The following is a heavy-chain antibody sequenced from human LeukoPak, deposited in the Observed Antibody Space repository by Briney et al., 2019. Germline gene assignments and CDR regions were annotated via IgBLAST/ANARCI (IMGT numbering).Heavy chain of an antibody. CDR2: IRQDGIEK. J-gene: IGHJ4*02. CDR3: ARDKMQQSTEGSNFDH. Sequence: PGGSLRLSCAASGFTFSSYWMSWVRQAPGKGLEWVANIRQDGIEKYYVDSVKGRFTISRDNAKKSLYLQMNSLRVEDTAVYYCARDKMQQSTEGSNFDHWGQGTLVTVSS. CDR1: GFTFSSYW. D-gene: IGHD6-13*01. V-gene: IGHV3-7*01.